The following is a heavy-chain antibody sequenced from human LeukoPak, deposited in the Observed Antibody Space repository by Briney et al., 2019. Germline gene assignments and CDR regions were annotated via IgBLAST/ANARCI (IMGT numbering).Heavy chain of an antibody. Sequence: GGSLRLSCTASGFTFGDYAMSWVRQAPGKGLEWVGFIRSKAYGGTTEYAASVEGRFTISRDDSKSIAYLQMNSLKTEDTAVYYCTRDRGIIISGIFQHWGQGTLVTVSS. J-gene: IGHJ1*01. CDR1: GFTFGDYA. CDR3: TRDRGIIISGIFQH. D-gene: IGHD3-10*01. V-gene: IGHV3-49*04. CDR2: IRSKAYGGTT.